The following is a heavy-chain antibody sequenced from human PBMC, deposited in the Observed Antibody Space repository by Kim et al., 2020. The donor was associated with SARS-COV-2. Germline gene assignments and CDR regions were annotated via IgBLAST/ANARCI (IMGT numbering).Heavy chain of an antibody. CDR2: INPFNGDT. CDR3: ARDRDMVRGVSTKFNWFHP. Sequence: ASVKVSCKASGYTFTGYYLNWVRQAPGQGLEWMGRINPFNGDTIYAQKFEGRVTMARDTSISTAYMDLNRLTSDDTAGDYCARDRDMVRGVSTKFNWFHP. D-gene: IGHD3-10*01. J-gene: IGHJ5*02. V-gene: IGHV1-2*06. CDR1: GYTFTGYY.